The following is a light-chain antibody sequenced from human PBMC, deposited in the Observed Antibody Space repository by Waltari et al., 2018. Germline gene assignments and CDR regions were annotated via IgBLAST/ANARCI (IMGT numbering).Light chain of an antibody. CDR1: QSVSRT. Sequence: EIVLTQSPGTLSLSPGERATLSCRASQSVSRTLAWYQQKPGQAPRLLIYDASIRATGIPDRFSGVGSGTDFSLTISRLEPEDFAVYYCQKYGTLPATFGQGTKVEIK. J-gene: IGKJ1*01. CDR3: QKYGTLPAT. CDR2: DAS. V-gene: IGKV3-20*01.